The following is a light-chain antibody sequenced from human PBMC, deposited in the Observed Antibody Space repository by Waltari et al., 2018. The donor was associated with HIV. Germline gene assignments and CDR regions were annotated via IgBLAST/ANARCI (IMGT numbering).Light chain of an antibody. J-gene: IGLJ2*01. CDR2: EVS. CDR3: SSYTSSNTFVV. V-gene: IGLV2-18*02. CDR1: SSDVGNYNR. Sequence: QSALTQPPSVSGSPGQSVTISCTGTSSDVGNYNRVSWYQQPPGSAPKLMIYEVSNRPSGVPRRCSGSKSGNTASLTISGLQAEYEADYYCSSYTSSNTFVVFGGGTKLTVL.